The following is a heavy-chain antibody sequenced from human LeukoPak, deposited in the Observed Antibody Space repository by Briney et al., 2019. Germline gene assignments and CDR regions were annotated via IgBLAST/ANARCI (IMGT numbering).Heavy chain of an antibody. Sequence: GASVKVACKASGYTFTNYAMNWVRQAPGQGLEWMGWINTNTGIPTYAQGFTGRFVFSLDTSVSTAYLQINSLKAEDTAVYYCARDLYNSGSYFKDYWGQGTLVTVSS. CDR1: GYTFTNYA. CDR2: INTNTGIP. D-gene: IGHD3-10*01. V-gene: IGHV7-4-1*02. CDR3: ARDLYNSGSYFKDY. J-gene: IGHJ4*02.